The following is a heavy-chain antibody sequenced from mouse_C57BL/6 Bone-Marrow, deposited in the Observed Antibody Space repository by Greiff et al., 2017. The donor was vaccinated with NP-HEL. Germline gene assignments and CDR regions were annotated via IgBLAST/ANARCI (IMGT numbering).Heavy chain of an antibody. V-gene: IGHV1-53*01. Sequence: QVQLQQSGTELVKPGASVKLSCKASGYTFTSYWMHWLKQRPGQGLEWIGNINPNNGGTNDNEKFKTKATLTVDKSSSTAYMQLSSLTSEASAVYYCARDSGYAFDYWGQGTTLTVSS. D-gene: IGHD3-2*02. J-gene: IGHJ2*01. CDR2: INPNNGGT. CDR3: ARDSGYAFDY. CDR1: GYTFTSYW.